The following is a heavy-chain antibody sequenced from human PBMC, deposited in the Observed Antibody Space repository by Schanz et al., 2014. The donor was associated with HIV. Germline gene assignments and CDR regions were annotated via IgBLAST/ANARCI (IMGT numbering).Heavy chain of an antibody. Sequence: QVQLVESGGGVAQPGRSLRLSCAASGFTFNSYGMHWVRQAPGKGLEWVSVISYDGRNKLYADSVKGRFTISRDNSKNTLNLRVNSLRAEDTAVYYCAKDRNYYDSKYIGKGNYYYYYGMDVWGQGTTVTVSS. V-gene: IGHV3-30*18. CDR3: AKDRNYYDSKYIGKGNYYYYYGMDV. J-gene: IGHJ6*02. D-gene: IGHD3-22*01. CDR2: ISYDGRNK. CDR1: GFTFNSYG.